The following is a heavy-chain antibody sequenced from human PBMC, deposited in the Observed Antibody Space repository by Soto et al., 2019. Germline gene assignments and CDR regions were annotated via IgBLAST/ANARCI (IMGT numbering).Heavy chain of an antibody. CDR2: MNPNSGNT. D-gene: IGHD3-3*01. V-gene: IGHV1-8*01. CDR3: ARDSRVLRFLEWLQDYYYYYGMDV. J-gene: IGHJ6*02. CDR1: GYTFTSYG. Sequence: GASVKVSCKASGYTFTSYGINWVRQATGQGLEWMGWMNPNSGNTGYAQKFQGRVTMTRNTSISTAYMELSSLRSEDTAVYYCARDSRVLRFLEWLQDYYYYYGMDVWGQGTTVTVSS.